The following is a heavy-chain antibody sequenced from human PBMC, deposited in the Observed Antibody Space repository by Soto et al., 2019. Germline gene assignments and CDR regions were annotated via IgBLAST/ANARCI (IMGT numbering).Heavy chain of an antibody. Sequence: QVQLVQSGTEVKKPGASVKVSCKASGFTRSNFDINWVRQATGQGLEWMGWMNLSSGNTGYAQKFQGRVTMTRDTSTNTAYLELTSLRSEDTTVYYCGKGYALDVCGQGTTVIVSS. CDR2: MNLSSGNT. V-gene: IGHV1-8*01. CDR3: GKGYALDV. CDR1: GFTRSNFD. J-gene: IGHJ6*02.